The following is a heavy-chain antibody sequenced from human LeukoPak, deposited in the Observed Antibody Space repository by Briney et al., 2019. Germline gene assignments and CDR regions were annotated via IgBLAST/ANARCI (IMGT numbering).Heavy chain of an antibody. CDR2: IRSGSTYI. D-gene: IGHD2-21*02. CDR3: AKPTGEGLAYCGDNCIDYFQL. V-gene: IGHV3-21*04. Sequence: KTGGSLRLSCAASGFTFSTYSMHWVRQAPGKGLEWVSSIRSGSTYINYADSVRGRFTISRDNSKNTLYLQMNSLRAEDTTVYYCAKPTGEGLAYCGDNCIDYFQLWGQGTLVTVSS. CDR1: GFTFSTYS. J-gene: IGHJ1*01.